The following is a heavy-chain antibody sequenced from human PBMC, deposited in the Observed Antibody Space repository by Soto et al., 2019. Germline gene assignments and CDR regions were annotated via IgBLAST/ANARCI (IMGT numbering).Heavy chain of an antibody. Sequence: PSETLSLTCAVYGGSFSGYYRSWIRQPPGKGLEWIGEINHSGSTNYNPSLKSRVTISVDTSKNQFSLKLSSVTAADTAVYYCARGKRGYYDAFDYWGQGTLVTVSS. J-gene: IGHJ4*02. D-gene: IGHD3-3*01. CDR2: INHSGST. CDR1: GGSFSGYY. CDR3: ARGKRGYYDAFDY. V-gene: IGHV4-34*01.